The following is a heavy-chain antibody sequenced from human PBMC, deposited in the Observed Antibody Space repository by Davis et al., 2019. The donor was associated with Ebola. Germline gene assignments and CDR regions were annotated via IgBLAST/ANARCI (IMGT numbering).Heavy chain of an antibody. CDR3: AKVATGERNRWFDP. J-gene: IGHJ5*02. CDR2: IKSDGSGI. Sequence: PGGSLRLSCAVSGFTFSSYFSGYWIHWVRQAPGKGLVWVSRIKSDGSGITYADSVKGRFTISRDSAKNTVYLQMNSLRVEDTAVYYCAKVATGERNRWFDPWGQGTLVTVSS. CDR1: GFTFSSYFSGYW. V-gene: IGHV3-74*01. D-gene: IGHD2-8*02.